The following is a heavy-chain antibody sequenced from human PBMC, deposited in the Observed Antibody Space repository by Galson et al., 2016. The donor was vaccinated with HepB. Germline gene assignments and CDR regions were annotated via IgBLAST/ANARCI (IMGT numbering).Heavy chain of an antibody. CDR2: IYQSGST. V-gene: IGHV4-4*02. J-gene: IGHJ4*02. D-gene: IGHD6-19*01. CDR3: ARSLYSSGWQPSGY. CDR1: GGSISSSKW. Sequence: SETLSLTCAVSGGSISSSKWWSWVRQPPGKGLEWIGEIYQSGSTNYNPSLKSRVTISVDKSKHQFSLKLSSVTAADTAVYYCARSLYSSGWQPSGYWGQGTLVTVSS.